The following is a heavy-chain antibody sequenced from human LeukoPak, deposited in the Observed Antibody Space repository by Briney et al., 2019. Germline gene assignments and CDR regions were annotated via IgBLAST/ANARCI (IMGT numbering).Heavy chain of an antibody. CDR2: IYSGGNT. D-gene: IGHD2-21*02. CDR1: GFTVSSNY. CDR3: AKVGGGDCYSCWYFDL. Sequence: GGSLRLSCAASGFTVSSNYMSWVRQAPGKGLEWVSVIYSGGNTCYADSVKGRFTISRHNSKNTLYLQMNSLRPEDTAVYYCAKVGGGDCYSCWYFDLWGRGTLVTVSS. J-gene: IGHJ2*01. V-gene: IGHV3-53*04.